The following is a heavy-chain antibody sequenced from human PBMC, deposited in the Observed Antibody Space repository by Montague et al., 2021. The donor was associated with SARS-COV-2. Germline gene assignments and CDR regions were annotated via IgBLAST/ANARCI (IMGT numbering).Heavy chain of an antibody. CDR1: AGSISSHY. Sequence: SETLSLTCTVSAGSISSHYWSWIRQPPGKALEWIWYVYYTGSTKYNPSLKIRVTMSVDTPKYQFSLSLRSLTAADTAVYYCSRAQNTCFIFNCVNYFDIGAMGAL. J-gene: IGHJ4*02. D-gene: IGHD1-1*01. V-gene: IGHV4-59*11. CDR3: SRAQNTCFIFNCVNYFDI. CDR2: VYYTGST.